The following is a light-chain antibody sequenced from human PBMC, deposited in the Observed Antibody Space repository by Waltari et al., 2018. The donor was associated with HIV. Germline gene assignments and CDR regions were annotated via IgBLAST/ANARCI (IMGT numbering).Light chain of an antibody. J-gene: IGKJ2*01. CDR1: QNINSN. V-gene: IGKV3-15*01. CDR2: GAS. CDR3: QHYHNWPPYT. Sequence: EIVMTQSPATLSVSPGERATPPCRASQNINSNLAWYQQKPGQAPRLLIYGASTRATGIPARFSGSGSGTELTLTISSLQSEDFAVFYCQHYHNWPPYTFGQGTKLESK.